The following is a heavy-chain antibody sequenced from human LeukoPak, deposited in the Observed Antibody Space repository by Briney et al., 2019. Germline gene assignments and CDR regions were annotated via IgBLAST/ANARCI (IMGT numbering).Heavy chain of an antibody. D-gene: IGHD5-12*01. Sequence: SETLSLTCTVSGGSISTYYWSWIRQPPGKGLEWIGYIYHSGSTNYNPSLKSRVTISVDTSQNQFSLKLSSVTAADTAVYYCARDGYSGSDALWGQGTLVTVSS. J-gene: IGHJ4*02. CDR1: GGSISTYY. CDR3: ARDGYSGSDAL. V-gene: IGHV4-59*01. CDR2: IYHSGST.